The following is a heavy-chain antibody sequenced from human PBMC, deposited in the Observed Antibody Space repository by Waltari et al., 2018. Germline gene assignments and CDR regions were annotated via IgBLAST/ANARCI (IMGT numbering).Heavy chain of an antibody. CDR1: GGTFNSFA. J-gene: IGHJ6*02. D-gene: IGHD6-6*01. V-gene: IGHV1-69*13. Sequence: QLVQSGAEVKKPGSSVIVSCKASGGTFNSFALRWGRQAPGQGLEWMGGIIPRFNTPTYARKFQGRLTVTADESTSTAYMELNSLRSEDSALYYCATRIPSDHSGSFYYYGMDVWGQGTTVTVSS. CDR2: IIPRFNTP. CDR3: ATRIPSDHSGSFYYYGMDV.